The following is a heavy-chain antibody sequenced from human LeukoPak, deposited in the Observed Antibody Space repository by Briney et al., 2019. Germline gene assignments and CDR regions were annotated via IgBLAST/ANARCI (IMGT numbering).Heavy chain of an antibody. V-gene: IGHV4-34*01. J-gene: IGHJ4*02. CDR2: INHSGST. CDR1: GGSFSGYY. CDR3: ARGLPVPRTYFDY. D-gene: IGHD1-14*01. Sequence: SETLSLTCAVYGGSFSGYYWRWIRQPPGKGLEWIGEINHSGSTNYNPSLKSRVTISVDTSKDQFSLKLSSVTAADTAVYYCARGLPVPRTYFDYWGQGTLVTVSS.